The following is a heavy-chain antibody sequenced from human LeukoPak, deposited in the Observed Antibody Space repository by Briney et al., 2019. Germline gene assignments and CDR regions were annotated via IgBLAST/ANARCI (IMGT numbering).Heavy chain of an antibody. Sequence: GESLKISCQTSGYDFTKYWVGWVRPMPGKGLEWMGIIHPLDSDIRKNPPFQGYVSLSVDTSVTTAYLQWDSLQASDTAVYYCVRHGRGGYIYGIDSWGQGTLVTVSS. D-gene: IGHD5-18*01. CDR1: GYDFTKYW. CDR3: VRHGRGGYIYGIDS. V-gene: IGHV5-51*01. J-gene: IGHJ4*02. CDR2: IHPLDSDI.